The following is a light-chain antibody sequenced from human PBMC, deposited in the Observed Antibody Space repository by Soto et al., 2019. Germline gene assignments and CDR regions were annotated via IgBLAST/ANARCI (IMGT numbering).Light chain of an antibody. CDR1: QGISNY. CDR2: GAT. Sequence: IQLTQSPSSLSSSVGDRVTLTCRASQGISNYLAWYQQKPGKTPRLLIYGATTLQSGVPSRFSGSGSGTEFTLTISSLQPDDFATYYCQQYNSYSAITFGQGTRLEI. V-gene: IGKV1-9*01. J-gene: IGKJ5*01. CDR3: QQYNSYSAIT.